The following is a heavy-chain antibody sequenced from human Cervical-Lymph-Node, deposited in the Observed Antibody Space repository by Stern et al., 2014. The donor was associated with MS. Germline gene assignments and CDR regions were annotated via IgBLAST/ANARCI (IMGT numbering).Heavy chain of an antibody. CDR1: GFTFSNFV. J-gene: IGHJ5*02. V-gene: IGHV3-30-3*01. CDR2: ISNDGSNK. Sequence: QMQLVQSGGGVVQPGRSLRLSCAASGFTFSNFVMHWVRQAPGKGLEWVTIISNDGSNKYYADSVKGRFTISRDNSKNTLFLQMNSLRAEDTAVYYCARGIYDFWSGQGFDPWGQGTLVTVSS. D-gene: IGHD3-3*01. CDR3: ARGIYDFWSGQGFDP.